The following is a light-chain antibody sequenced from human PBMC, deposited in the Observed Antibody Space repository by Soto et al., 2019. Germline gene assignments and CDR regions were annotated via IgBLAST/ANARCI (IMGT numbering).Light chain of an antibody. Sequence: SQGISSYLAWYQQKPGKAPKLLIYGASTLEGGVPFRFSGSGSGTDFTLIISSVQPEDFATYYCQQLNTYPITFGQGTRLEI. CDR3: QQLNTYPIT. CDR1: QGISSY. J-gene: IGKJ5*01. V-gene: IGKV1-9*01. CDR2: GAS.